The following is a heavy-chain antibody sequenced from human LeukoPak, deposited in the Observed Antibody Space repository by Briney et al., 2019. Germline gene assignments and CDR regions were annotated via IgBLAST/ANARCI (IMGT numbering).Heavy chain of an antibody. Sequence: SETLSLTCTVSGGSISSYYWSWIRQPPGKGLEWIGYIHYSGSTNYNPSLKSRVTISVDTSKNQFSLKLSSVTAADTAVYYCARGMDDSSANFPHWGQGTLVTVSS. D-gene: IGHD3-22*01. CDR1: GGSISSYY. V-gene: IGHV4-59*01. J-gene: IGHJ4*02. CDR3: ARGMDDSSANFPH. CDR2: IHYSGST.